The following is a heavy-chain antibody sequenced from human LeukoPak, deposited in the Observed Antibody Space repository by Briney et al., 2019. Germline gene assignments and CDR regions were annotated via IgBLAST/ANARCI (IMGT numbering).Heavy chain of an antibody. CDR2: ISSSSSYI. V-gene: IGHV3-21*01. Sequence: NPGGSLRLSCAASGFTFSNYRMNWVRQAPGKGLELVSSISSSSSYIYYADSVKGRFTISRDNAKNSLYLQMNSLRAEDTALFYCAKDSSSSNYYYGMDVWGQGTTVTVYS. D-gene: IGHD6-6*01. J-gene: IGHJ6*02. CDR1: GFTFSNYR. CDR3: AKDSSSSNYYYGMDV.